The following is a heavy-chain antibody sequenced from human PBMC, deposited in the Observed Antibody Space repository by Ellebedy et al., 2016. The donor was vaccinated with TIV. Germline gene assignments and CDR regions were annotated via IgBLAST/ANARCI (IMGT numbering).Heavy chain of an antibody. J-gene: IGHJ6*02. CDR1: GFPFSTYW. D-gene: IGHD2-8*01. CDR3: ARDLYYGIDF. Sequence: GGSLRLSCTASGFPFSTYWMHWVRQVPGKGLMWVSRINSGGSSTNYADSVKGRFTISRDNTKNTLYLQMNSLRAEDAAVYYCARDLYYGIDFWGQGTTVNVSS. CDR2: INSGGSST. V-gene: IGHV3-74*01.